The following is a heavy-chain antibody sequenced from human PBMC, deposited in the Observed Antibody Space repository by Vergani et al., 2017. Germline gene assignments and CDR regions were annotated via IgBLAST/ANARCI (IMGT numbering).Heavy chain of an antibody. CDR3: ARGSGWYGYNWFDP. CDR2: IYHSGST. Sequence: QVQLQESGPGLVKPSETLSLTCTVSGYSISSGYYWGWIRQPPGKGLEGIGSIYHSGSTYSNPSLKSRVSISVDTSKNQFSLKLSSVTAADTAVYYCARGSGWYGYNWFDPWGQGTLVTVSS. J-gene: IGHJ5*02. CDR1: GYSISSGYY. V-gene: IGHV4-38-2*02. D-gene: IGHD6-19*01.